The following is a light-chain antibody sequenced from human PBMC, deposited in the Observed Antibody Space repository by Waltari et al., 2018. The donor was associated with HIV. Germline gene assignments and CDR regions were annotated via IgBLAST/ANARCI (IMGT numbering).Light chain of an antibody. Sequence: QSALTQPPSASGSPGPSVTLSCTATTSDVGGYNYFSWHQQPPGKAPKLMIYDVIKRPSGVPDRFSGSKSGNTASLTVSGLQPEDEADYYCSSHAGSKVVFGGGTRLTVL. V-gene: IGLV2-8*01. J-gene: IGLJ2*01. CDR2: DVI. CDR3: SSHAGSKVV. CDR1: TSDVGGYNY.